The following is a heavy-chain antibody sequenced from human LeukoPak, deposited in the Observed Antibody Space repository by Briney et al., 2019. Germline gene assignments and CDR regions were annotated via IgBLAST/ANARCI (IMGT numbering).Heavy chain of an antibody. D-gene: IGHD6-19*01. CDR3: AKSIAVAGKAFDY. CDR1: GFNFNNAW. CDR2: ISGSGGST. Sequence: GGSLRLSCTTSGFNFNNAWMNWVRQAPGKGLEWVSAISGSGGSTYYADSVKGRFTISRDNSKNTLYLQMNSLRAEDTAVYYCAKSIAVAGKAFDYWGQGTLVTVSS. V-gene: IGHV3-23*01. J-gene: IGHJ4*02.